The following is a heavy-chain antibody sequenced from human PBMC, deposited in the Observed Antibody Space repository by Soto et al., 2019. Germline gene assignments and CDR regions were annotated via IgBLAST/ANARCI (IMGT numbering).Heavy chain of an antibody. Sequence: QVQLQESGPGLVKPSQTLSLTCTVSGGSISSGGYYWSWIRQHPGKGLEWIGYIYYSGSTYYNPSLKSRVTISVDTSKNQFSLKLSSVTAADTAVYYCAREGITMVRGVIWDWFDPWGQGTLVTVSS. CDR1: GGSISSGGYY. CDR3: AREGITMVRGVIWDWFDP. V-gene: IGHV4-31*03. J-gene: IGHJ5*02. D-gene: IGHD3-10*01. CDR2: IYYSGST.